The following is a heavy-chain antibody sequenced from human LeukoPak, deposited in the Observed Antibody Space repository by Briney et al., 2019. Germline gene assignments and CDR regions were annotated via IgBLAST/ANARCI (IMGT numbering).Heavy chain of an antibody. V-gene: IGHV3-7*01. CDR1: GFTFSSYW. J-gene: IGHJ4*02. Sequence: GGSLRLSCAASGFTFSSYWMSWVRQAPGKGLEWVANIRQDGSEKYYVDSVEGRFTISRDNAKNSLFLQMNSLRAEGTAVYYCAKDPARYGATFSFDYWGQGTLVTVSS. CDR3: AKDPARYGATFSFDY. CDR2: IRQDGSEK. D-gene: IGHD4/OR15-4a*01.